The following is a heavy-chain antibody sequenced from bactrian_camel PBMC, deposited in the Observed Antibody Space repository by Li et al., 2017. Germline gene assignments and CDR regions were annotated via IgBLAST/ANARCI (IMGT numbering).Heavy chain of an antibody. V-gene: IGHV3S53*01. D-gene: IGHD7*01. CDR3: AATGRRTGCVGTRQPDFDY. J-gene: IGHJ6*01. Sequence: HVQLVESGGGSVQTGESLTLSCVAPGYITSSYFMGWLRHQAPGQKREGVAAIERSGKITYADSVKGRFTISQGNSKNALYLQMNSLKPEDTAMYYCAATGRRTGCVGTRQPDFDYWGQGTQVTVS. CDR1: GYITSSYF. CDR2: IERSGKI.